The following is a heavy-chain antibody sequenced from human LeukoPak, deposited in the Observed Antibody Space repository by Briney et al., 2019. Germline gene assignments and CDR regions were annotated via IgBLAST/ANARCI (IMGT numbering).Heavy chain of an antibody. CDR3: ASGQYYDLWSGYYVD. D-gene: IGHD3-3*01. CDR2: INHSGST. J-gene: IGHJ4*02. CDR1: GGSFSGHY. Sequence: SETLSLTCAVYGGSFSGHYWSWIRQPPGKGLEWIGEINHSGSTNYNPSLESRVTISVNTSKNHFSLKLSSVTAADTAVYYCASGQYYDLWSGYYVDWGQGTLVTVSA. V-gene: IGHV4-34*01.